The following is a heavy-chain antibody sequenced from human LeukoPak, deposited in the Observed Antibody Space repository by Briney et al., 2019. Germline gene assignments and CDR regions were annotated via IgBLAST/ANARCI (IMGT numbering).Heavy chain of an antibody. V-gene: IGHV4-59*08. J-gene: IGHJ1*01. Sequence: SETLSLTCTVSGGSISSYYWSWIRQPPGKGLEWIGYIYYSGSTNYNPSLKSRVTISVDTSKNQFSLKLSSVTAADTAVYYCATPPVWFGEFMSGNSILGYFQDWGQGTLVTVSS. CDR1: GGSISSYY. D-gene: IGHD3-10*01. CDR3: ATPPVWFGEFMSGNSILGYFQD. CDR2: IYYSGST.